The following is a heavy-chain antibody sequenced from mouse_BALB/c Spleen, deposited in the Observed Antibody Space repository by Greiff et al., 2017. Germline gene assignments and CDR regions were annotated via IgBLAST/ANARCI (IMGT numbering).Heavy chain of an antibody. CDR3: ARAMGYKVYFDY. J-gene: IGHJ2*01. Sequence: VKLQQSGAELVRPGSSVKISCKASGYAFSSYWMNWVKQRPGQGLEWIGQIYPGDGDTNYNGKFKGKATLTADKSSSTAYMQLSSLTSEDSAVYFCARAMGYKVYFDYWGQGTTLTVSS. D-gene: IGHD2-2*01. V-gene: IGHV1-80*01. CDR2: IYPGDGDT. CDR1: GYAFSSYW.